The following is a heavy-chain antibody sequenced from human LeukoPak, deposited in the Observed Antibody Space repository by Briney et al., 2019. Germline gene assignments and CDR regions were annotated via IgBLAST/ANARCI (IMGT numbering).Heavy chain of an antibody. Sequence: PGGSLRLSCAASGFTFSSYSMNWVRQAPGKGLEWVSSISSSSSYIYYADPVKGRFTISRDNAKNSLYLQMNSLRAEDTAVYYCARAAVAEPYYYYGTDVWGKGTTATVSS. V-gene: IGHV3-21*01. CDR3: ARAAVAEPYYYYGTDV. J-gene: IGHJ6*04. CDR1: GFTFSSYS. CDR2: ISSSSSYI. D-gene: IGHD6-19*01.